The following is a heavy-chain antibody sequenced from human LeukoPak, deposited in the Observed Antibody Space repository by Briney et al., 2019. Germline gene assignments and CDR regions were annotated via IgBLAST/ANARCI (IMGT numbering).Heavy chain of an antibody. J-gene: IGHJ4*02. CDR3: ARGGPAAGTRGFDY. CDR1: GYTFTSYD. D-gene: IGHD6-13*01. Sequence: VASVKVSCKASGYTFTSYDINWVRQATGQGLEWMGWMNPNSGNTGYAQKFQGRVTMTRNTSISTAYMELSSLRSEDTAVYYGARGGPAAGTRGFDYWGQGTLVTVSS. V-gene: IGHV1-8*01. CDR2: MNPNSGNT.